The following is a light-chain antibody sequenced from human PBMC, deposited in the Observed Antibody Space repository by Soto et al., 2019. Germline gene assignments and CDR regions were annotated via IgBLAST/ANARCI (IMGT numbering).Light chain of an antibody. Sequence: QSALTQPASVSGSPGQTITISCTGTSSDVGGYNYVSWYQQHPGKAPKLMIYEVSTRPSGVSNRFSGSKSGNTASLTISGLQAEDEADYYCSSYTSSITSVFGTGTKLTVL. CDR1: SSDVGGYNY. V-gene: IGLV2-14*01. CDR2: EVS. J-gene: IGLJ1*01. CDR3: SSYTSSITSV.